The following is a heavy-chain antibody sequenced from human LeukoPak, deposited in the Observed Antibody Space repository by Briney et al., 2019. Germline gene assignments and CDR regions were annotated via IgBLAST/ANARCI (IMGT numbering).Heavy chain of an antibody. CDR1: GFTFSSYP. D-gene: IGHD5-18*01. CDR2: ISYDGSNK. CDR3: AKGGLQTRNWYFAL. Sequence: GGSLRLSCAASGFTFSSYPIHWVRQAPGKGLEWVAVISYDGSNKYYADSVKGRFTISRDNSKNTLYLEMNSLRTEDTAVYYCAKGGLQTRNWYFALWGRGTLVTVSS. V-gene: IGHV3-30*18. J-gene: IGHJ2*01.